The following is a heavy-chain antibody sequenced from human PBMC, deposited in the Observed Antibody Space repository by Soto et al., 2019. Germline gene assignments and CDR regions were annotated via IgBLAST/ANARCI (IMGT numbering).Heavy chain of an antibody. J-gene: IGHJ5*02. CDR1: GGSISSGGYS. D-gene: IGHD1-1*01. CDR3: ARDQLEGNWFDP. Sequence: QLQLQESGSGLVRPSQTLSLTCAVSGGSISSGGYSWNWIRQPPGKGLEWIGYIYHSGRTLYNPSLKSRVTPPVDKSKNQFSLKLTSVTAADTAVYYCARDQLEGNWFDPWGQGTLVTVSS. CDR2: IYHSGRT. V-gene: IGHV4-30-2*01.